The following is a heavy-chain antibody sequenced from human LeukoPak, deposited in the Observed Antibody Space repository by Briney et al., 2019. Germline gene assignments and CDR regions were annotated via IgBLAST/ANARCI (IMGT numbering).Heavy chain of an antibody. CDR1: GFTFSSDG. D-gene: IGHD1-1*01. V-gene: IGHV3-21*01. CDR3: ARDSTGTTFVDY. CDR2: ISSSSSYI. J-gene: IGHJ4*02. Sequence: GGSLRLSCAASGFTFSSDGLTWVRQAPGKGLDWVSSISSSSSYIYYADSVKGRFTISRDNAKNSLYLQMNSLRAEDTAVYYCARDSTGTTFVDYWGQGTLVTVSS.